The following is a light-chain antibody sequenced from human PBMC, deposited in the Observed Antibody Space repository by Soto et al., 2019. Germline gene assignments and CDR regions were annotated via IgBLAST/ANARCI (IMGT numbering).Light chain of an antibody. CDR3: QQSSSTPQT. CDR2: AAS. CDR1: QNIRNY. J-gene: IGKJ4*01. Sequence: IQMTQSPSSLSASVGDRLTITCRASQNIRNYLNWYQQKPGRAPKILIYAASSLQSGVPSRFSGSGSGTDFTLAIGSLQPEDFATYYCQQSSSTPQTFGGGTKVDIK. V-gene: IGKV1-39*01.